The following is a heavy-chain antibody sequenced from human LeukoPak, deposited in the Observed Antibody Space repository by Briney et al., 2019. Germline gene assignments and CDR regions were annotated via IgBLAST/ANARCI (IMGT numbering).Heavy chain of an antibody. D-gene: IGHD2-15*01. CDR1: GGSISSGDYY. CDR2: IYYSGCT. V-gene: IGHV4-30-4*01. J-gene: IGHJ5*02. CDR3: AREVAASPSWFDP. Sequence: PSETLSLTCTVSGGSISSGDYYWSWIRQPPGKGLEWIGYIYYSGCTYYNPSLRSRVTISVDTSKNQFSLKLSSVTAADTAVYYCAREVAASPSWFDPWGQGTLVTVSS.